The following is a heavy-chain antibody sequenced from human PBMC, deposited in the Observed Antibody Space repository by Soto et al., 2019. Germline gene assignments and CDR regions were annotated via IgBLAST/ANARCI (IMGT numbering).Heavy chain of an antibody. D-gene: IGHD2-2*01. CDR3: ARHYIVVVPAAKDYYYYYMYA. CDR1: GYSFTSYW. J-gene: IGHJ6*03. V-gene: IGHV5-51*01. Sequence: PGESLKISCKGSGYSFTSYWIGWVRQMPGKGLEWMGIIYPGDSDTRYSPSFQGQVTISADKSISTAYLQWSSLKASDTAMYYCARHYIVVVPAAKDYYYYYMYALGKGTTVTISS. CDR2: IYPGDSDT.